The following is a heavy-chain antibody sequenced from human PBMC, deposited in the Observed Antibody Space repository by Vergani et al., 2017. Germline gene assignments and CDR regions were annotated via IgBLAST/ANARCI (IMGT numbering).Heavy chain of an antibody. Sequence: QVQLQESGPGLVKPSQTLSLTCTVSGGSISSGGYYWSWIRQHPGKGLEWIGYIYYSGSTYYNPSLKSRVTISVDTSKNQFSLKLSSVTAADTAVYYCARGVPDITIFGVVIYTRPYYFDYWGQGTLVTVSS. V-gene: IGHV4-31*03. CDR1: GGSISSGGYY. D-gene: IGHD3-3*01. CDR3: ARGVPDITIFGVVIYTRPYYFDY. J-gene: IGHJ4*02. CDR2: IYYSGST.